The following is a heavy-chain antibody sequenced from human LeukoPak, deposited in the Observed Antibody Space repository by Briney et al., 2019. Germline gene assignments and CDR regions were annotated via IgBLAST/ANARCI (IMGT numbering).Heavy chain of an antibody. V-gene: IGHV1-69*13. CDR1: GGTFSSYA. CDR3: ARRSYYYDSSGSGFDP. CDR2: IIPIFGTA. D-gene: IGHD3-22*01. Sequence: VASVKVSCKASGGTFSSYAISWVRQAPGQVLEWMEGIIPIFGTANYAQKFQGRVTITADESTSTAYMELSSLRSEDTAVYYCARRSYYYDSSGSGFDPWGQGTLVTVSS. J-gene: IGHJ5*02.